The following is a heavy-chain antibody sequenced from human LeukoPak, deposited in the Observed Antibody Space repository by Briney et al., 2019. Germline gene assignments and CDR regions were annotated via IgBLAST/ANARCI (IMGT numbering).Heavy chain of an antibody. D-gene: IGHD3-10*01. Sequence: GRPLRLSCAASGFTFSTYAMHWVRQAPGKGLEWVAVISYDGSNKYYAVSVKGRFTISRDNSKNTLYLQMNSLRAEDTAVYYCARDLLLFGELDYWGQGTLVTVSS. J-gene: IGHJ4*02. CDR3: ARDLLLFGELDY. V-gene: IGHV3-30-3*01. CDR2: ISYDGSNK. CDR1: GFTFSTYA.